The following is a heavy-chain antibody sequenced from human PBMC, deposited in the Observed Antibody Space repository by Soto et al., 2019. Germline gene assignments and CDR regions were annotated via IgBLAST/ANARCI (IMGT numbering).Heavy chain of an antibody. CDR3: TKRLTANFDY. Sequence: GGSLRLSCVASGFTFSHYTLNWVRRAPGKGLEWVSTISDRPTGHTHYAESVRGRFTISRDDSRDTVFLQMDSLRAEDTAVYYCTKRLTANFDYWRQGVLVTVSS. V-gene: IGHV3-23*01. CDR2: ISDRPTGHT. D-gene: IGHD2-21*02. J-gene: IGHJ4*02. CDR1: GFTFSHYT.